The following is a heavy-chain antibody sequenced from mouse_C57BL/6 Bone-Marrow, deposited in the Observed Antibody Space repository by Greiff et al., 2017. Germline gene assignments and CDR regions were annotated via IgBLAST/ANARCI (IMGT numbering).Heavy chain of an antibody. CDR1: GYTFTSYW. J-gene: IGHJ1*03. CDR2: IYPGSGST. D-gene: IGHD1-1*01. Sequence: QVQLQQPGAELVKPGASVKMSCKASGYTFTSYWITWVKQRPGQGLEWIGDIYPGSGSTNYNEKFKSKATLTVDTSSSTAYMQLSSLTSEEAAVYYCARGHCYGSSYAWYFDVWGTGTAVTVSS. V-gene: IGHV1-55*01. CDR3: ARGHCYGSSYAWYFDV.